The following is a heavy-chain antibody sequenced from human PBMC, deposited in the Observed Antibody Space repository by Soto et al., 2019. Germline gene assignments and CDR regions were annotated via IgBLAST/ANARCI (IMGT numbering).Heavy chain of an antibody. V-gene: IGHV4-59*01. CDR3: GREGNSGWSSS. CDR1: GGSFSGYY. D-gene: IGHD6-19*01. CDR2: FHYSGGT. J-gene: IGHJ5*02. Sequence: SETLSLTCAVYGGSFSGYYWSWIRQSPGKGLEWVGYFHYSGGTNYNPYLKSRVTVSANTPKNQFALNLASVTTADTAVYYWGREGNSGWSSSWGKGALVPVSP.